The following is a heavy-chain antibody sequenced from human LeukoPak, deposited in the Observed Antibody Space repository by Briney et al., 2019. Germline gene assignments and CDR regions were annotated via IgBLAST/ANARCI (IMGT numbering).Heavy chain of an antibody. V-gene: IGHV1-2*02. CDR3: ARGKHPSQWLVHLDY. CDR1: GYTFTDYY. Sequence: ASVKVSCKASGYTFTDYYIHWVRQAPGQGLEWMGWINPNSGGTNYAQKFQGRVTMTRDTSISTAYMELSRLRSDDTAVYYCARGKHPSQWLVHLDYWGQGTLVTVSS. D-gene: IGHD6-19*01. CDR2: INPNSGGT. J-gene: IGHJ4*02.